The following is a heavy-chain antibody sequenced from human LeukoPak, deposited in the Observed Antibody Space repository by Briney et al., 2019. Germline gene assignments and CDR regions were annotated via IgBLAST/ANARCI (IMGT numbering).Heavy chain of an antibody. Sequence: GGSLRLSCAASGFTFSSYSMNWVRQAPGKGLEWVSSISSSSSYIYYADSVKGRFTISRDNAKNSLYLQMNSLRAEDTAVYYCARGRRDGYNYFDYWGQGTLVTVSS. CDR1: GFTFSSYS. J-gene: IGHJ4*02. D-gene: IGHD5-24*01. CDR3: ARGRRDGYNYFDY. CDR2: ISSSSSYI. V-gene: IGHV3-21*01.